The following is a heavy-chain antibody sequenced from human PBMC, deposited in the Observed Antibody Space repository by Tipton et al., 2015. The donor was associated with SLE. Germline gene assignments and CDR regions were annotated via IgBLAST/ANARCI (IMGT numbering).Heavy chain of an antibody. CDR1: GGSFSGSY. D-gene: IGHD3/OR15-3a*01. J-gene: IGHJ6*03. CDR3: ARAPGLDRDYYYYYYMDV. V-gene: IGHV4-34*01. Sequence: TLSLTCAIYGGSFSGSYWSWIRQPPGKGLEWIGEINDSGGTNYNPSLKSRVTTSVDTSKKQFSLKLNSVTAADTAVYYCARAPGLDRDYYYYYYMDVWGKGTTVAASS. CDR2: INDSGGT.